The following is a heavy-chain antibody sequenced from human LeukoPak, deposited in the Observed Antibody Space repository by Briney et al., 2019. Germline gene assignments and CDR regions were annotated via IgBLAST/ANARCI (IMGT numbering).Heavy chain of an antibody. CDR1: GFTFSSYE. CDR2: ISSSGSTI. V-gene: IGHV3-48*03. Sequence: GGSLRLSCAASGFTFSSYEMNWVRQAPGKGLEWVSYISSSGSTIYYADSVKGRFTISRDNAKNSLYLQMNSLRAEDTAVYYCARGVTMIVVPTYLDYWGQGTLVTVSS. D-gene: IGHD3-22*01. J-gene: IGHJ4*02. CDR3: ARGVTMIVVPTYLDY.